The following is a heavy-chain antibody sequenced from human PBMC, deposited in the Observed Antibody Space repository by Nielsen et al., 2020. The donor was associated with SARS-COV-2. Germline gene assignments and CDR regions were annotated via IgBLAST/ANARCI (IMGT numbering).Heavy chain of an antibody. Sequence: RQAPGKGLEWIGYVSYSGTTNYNPSLEGRVTISVDSSMNLVSLKLTSVTAADTAVYYCAREVSDSSGFFDYWGQGTLVTVSS. D-gene: IGHD3-22*01. J-gene: IGHJ4*02. CDR3: AREVSDSSGFFDY. CDR2: VSYSGTT. V-gene: IGHV4-59*01.